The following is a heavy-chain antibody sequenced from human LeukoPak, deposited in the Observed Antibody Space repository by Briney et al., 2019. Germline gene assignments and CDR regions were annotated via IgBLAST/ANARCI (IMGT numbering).Heavy chain of an antibody. J-gene: IGHJ4*02. V-gene: IGHV3-30*02. CDR1: GFTFSSYG. D-gene: IGHD1-1*01. CDR2: IRYDGSNK. Sequence: GGSLRLSCAASGFTFSSYGMHCVREAPGKGLEWVAFIRYDGSNKYYADSVKGRFTISRDNSKNTLYLQMNSLRAEDTAVYNCARDLASNWNEGLDYWGQGTLVTVSS. CDR3: ARDLASNWNEGLDY.